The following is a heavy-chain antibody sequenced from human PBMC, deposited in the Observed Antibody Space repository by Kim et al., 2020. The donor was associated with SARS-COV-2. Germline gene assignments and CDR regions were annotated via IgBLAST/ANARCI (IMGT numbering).Heavy chain of an antibody. V-gene: IGHV4-31*02. CDR3: ARGVAAAGRWYFDL. Sequence: NPSLTSRVTISVDTSKNQFSLKLSSVTAADTAVYYCARGVAAAGRWYFDLWGRGTLVTVSS. J-gene: IGHJ2*01. D-gene: IGHD6-13*01.